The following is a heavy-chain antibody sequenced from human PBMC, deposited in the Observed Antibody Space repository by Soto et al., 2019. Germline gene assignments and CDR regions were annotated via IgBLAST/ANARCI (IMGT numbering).Heavy chain of an antibody. CDR3: ARYDAFKAFDL. V-gene: IGHV3-21*06. Sequence: GGSRRRCWAASGFTFNSYSVNWVRQAPGKGLEWVASISSGSVYIDFADSVKGRFTISRDDVTNSVSLQMDSLRVEDTGIYYCARYDAFKAFDLWGQGTMVTV. CDR1: GFTFNSYS. D-gene: IGHD1-1*01. J-gene: IGHJ3*01. CDR2: ISSGSVYI.